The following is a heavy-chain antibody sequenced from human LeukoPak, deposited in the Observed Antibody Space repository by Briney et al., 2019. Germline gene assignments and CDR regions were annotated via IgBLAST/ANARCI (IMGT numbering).Heavy chain of an antibody. J-gene: IGHJ4*02. V-gene: IGHV3-21*01. D-gene: IGHD1-26*01. CDR1: GFTFSSYS. CDR2: ISSSSSYI. CDR3: ARDDPQGDKGLDY. Sequence: KPGGSLRLSCAASGFTFSSYSMNWVRQAPGKGLEWISSISSSSSYIYYADSVKGRFTISRDNAKNSLYLQMNSLRAEDTAVYYCARDDPQGDKGLDYWGQGTLVTGSS.